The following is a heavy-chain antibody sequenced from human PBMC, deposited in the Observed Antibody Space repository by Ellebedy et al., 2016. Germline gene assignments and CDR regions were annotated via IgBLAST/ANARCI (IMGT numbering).Heavy chain of an antibody. V-gene: IGHV3-53*01. Sequence: GESLKISCAASGFTVSSNYMSWVRQAPGKGLEWVSVIYSGGSTYYADSVKDRFTISRDNSKNTLYLQMNSLRAEDTAVYYCAREDSSSSWYPFDYWGQGTLVTVSS. CDR3: AREDSSSSWYPFDY. D-gene: IGHD6-13*01. CDR2: IYSGGST. J-gene: IGHJ4*02. CDR1: GFTVSSNY.